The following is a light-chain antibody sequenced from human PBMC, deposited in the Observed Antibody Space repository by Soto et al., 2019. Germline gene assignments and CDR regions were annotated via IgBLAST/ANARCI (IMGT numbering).Light chain of an antibody. J-gene: IGKJ1*01. CDR3: QQYNSYLRT. V-gene: IGKV1-5*01. CDR1: QSISSW. CDR2: DAS. Sequence: DIQMTQSPSTLSASVGDRVTITFRASQSISSWLAWYQQKPGKDPKLLIYDASSLESGVPSRFSGSGSWTEFTLTISSLQPDDFATYYCQQYNSYLRTFGQGTKVEIK.